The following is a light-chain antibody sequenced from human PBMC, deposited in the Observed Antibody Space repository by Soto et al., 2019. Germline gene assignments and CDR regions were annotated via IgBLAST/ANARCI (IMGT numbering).Light chain of an antibody. CDR3: ATWGDSLNGFYV. Sequence: QSVLTQPPSASGTPGQGVTISCSGSTSNIGSNYVYWYQQLPGTAPKLLIYRNNQRPSGVPDRFSGSKSGTPASLAISGLRSDDEADYFCATWGDSLNGFYVFGTGTKVTVL. J-gene: IGLJ1*01. CDR2: RNN. CDR1: TSNIGSNY. V-gene: IGLV1-47*01.